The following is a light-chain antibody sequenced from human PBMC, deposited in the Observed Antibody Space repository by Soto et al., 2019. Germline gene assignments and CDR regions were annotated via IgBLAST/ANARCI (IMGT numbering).Light chain of an antibody. CDR3: QKDCSSCVP. V-gene: IGKV3-20*01. CDR2: GAS. Sequence: EIVLTQSPGTLSLSPGERATLSCRASQSVSSSYLAWYQQKPGQAPRLLIYGASSRATGIPDRFSGSGSGPDFTLTVSRLEPEDCAVYYCQKDCSSCVPFGQGPNLEIK. CDR1: QSVSSSY. J-gene: IGKJ2*01.